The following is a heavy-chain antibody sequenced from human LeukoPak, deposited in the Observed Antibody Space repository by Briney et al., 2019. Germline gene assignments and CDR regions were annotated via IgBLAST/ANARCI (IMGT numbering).Heavy chain of an antibody. Sequence: SETLSLTCAVSGYPMNSGYYWGWIRQPPGKGLEWIAGIYHGGRSYYNPSLKSRVTISVDTSKNQFSLKMSSVIAADTAVYYCARILGYCTSTNCHDAFDIWGQGTMVTVSS. CDR3: ARILGYCTSTNCHDAFDI. CDR1: GYPMNSGYY. D-gene: IGHD2-2*01. CDR2: IYHGGRS. J-gene: IGHJ3*02. V-gene: IGHV4-38-2*01.